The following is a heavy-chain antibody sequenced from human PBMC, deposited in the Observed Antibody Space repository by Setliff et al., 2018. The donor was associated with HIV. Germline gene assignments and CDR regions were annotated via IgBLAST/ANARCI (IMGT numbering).Heavy chain of an antibody. Sequence: QPGGSLRLSCAASGFTFSDCSMNWVRQAPGKGLEWISYITSTGSTIFYADSVKGRFTISRDNAQNSLYLQMNSLRAEDTAVYYCARPRTGYYYMDVWGKGTTVTVSS. CDR2: ITSTGSTI. D-gene: IGHD3-9*01. V-gene: IGHV3-48*04. CDR1: GFTFSDCS. CDR3: ARPRTGYYYMDV. J-gene: IGHJ6*03.